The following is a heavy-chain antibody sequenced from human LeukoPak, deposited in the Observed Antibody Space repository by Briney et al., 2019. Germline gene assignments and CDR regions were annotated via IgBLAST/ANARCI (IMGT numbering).Heavy chain of an antibody. CDR1: GFTVSNNY. CDR3: ARLSKYCSSTSCYDFDQ. V-gene: IGHV3-66*02. CDR2: NYAGDKT. J-gene: IGHJ4*02. D-gene: IGHD2-2*01. Sequence: GGSLRLSCAASGFTVSNNYISWVRQAPGKGLEWVSVNYAGDKTYYADSVKGRFTISRDNSKNTLYLQMNSLRAEDTAVYYCARLSKYCSSTSCYDFDQWGQGTLVTVSS.